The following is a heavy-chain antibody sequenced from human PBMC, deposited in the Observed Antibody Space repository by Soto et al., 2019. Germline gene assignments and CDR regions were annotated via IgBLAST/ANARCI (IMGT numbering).Heavy chain of an antibody. CDR2: ISYDGSNK. Sequence: QVQLVESGGGVVQPGRSLRLSCAASGFTFSSYAMHWVRQAPGKGLEWVAVISYDGSNKYYADSVKGRFTISRDNSMNTLYLQMNSLRAEDTAVYYCASPVDIVANYWGQGTLVTVSS. J-gene: IGHJ4*02. CDR3: ASPVDIVANY. V-gene: IGHV3-30-3*01. CDR1: GFTFSSYA. D-gene: IGHD5-12*01.